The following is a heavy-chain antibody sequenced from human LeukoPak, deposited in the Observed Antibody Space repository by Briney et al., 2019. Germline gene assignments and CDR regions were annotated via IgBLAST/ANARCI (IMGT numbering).Heavy chain of an antibody. D-gene: IGHD6-19*01. Sequence: KPSETLYLTCSVSGDSISSYYWSWIRQPPGKGLEWIGYIYYSGSTNYNPSLKSRVTISVDTSKNQFSLKLSSVTAADTAVYYCARGYSSGWSLMPDYWGQGTLVTVSS. V-gene: IGHV4-59*01. CDR1: GDSISSYY. CDR3: ARGYSSGWSLMPDY. CDR2: IYYSGST. J-gene: IGHJ4*02.